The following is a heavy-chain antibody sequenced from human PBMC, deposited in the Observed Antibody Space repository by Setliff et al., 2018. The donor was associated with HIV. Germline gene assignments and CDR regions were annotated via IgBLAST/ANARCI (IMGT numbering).Heavy chain of an antibody. V-gene: IGHV4-59*01. CDR2: IYYSGST. CDR1: GGSISSYY. Sequence: PSETLSLTCTVSGGSISSYYWSWIRQPPGKGLEWIGYIYYSGSTNYNPSLKSRVTISADTSKNQFSLKLSSVTAADTAVYYCARRRFMITFGGVIGRNAFDIWGQGTMVTVSS. CDR3: ARRRFMITFGGVIGRNAFDI. D-gene: IGHD3-16*02. J-gene: IGHJ3*02.